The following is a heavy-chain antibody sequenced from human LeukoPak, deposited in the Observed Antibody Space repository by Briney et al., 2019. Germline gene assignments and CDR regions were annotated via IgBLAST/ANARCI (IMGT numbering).Heavy chain of an antibody. V-gene: IGHV5-51*01. J-gene: IGHJ4*02. D-gene: IGHD3-16*01. CDR2: IYPGDSDT. CDR3: ARRGDYYDN. Sequence: GESLKISCKSAGYIFTSSWIGWVRQMPGKGLEWMGIIYPGDSDTRYSPSFQGQVTISVDKSISTAYLQWSGLKASDTAMYYRARRGDYYDNWGQGTLVTVSS. CDR1: GYIFTSSW.